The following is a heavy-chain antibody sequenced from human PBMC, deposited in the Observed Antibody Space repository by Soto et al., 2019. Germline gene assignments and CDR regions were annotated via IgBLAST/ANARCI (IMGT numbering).Heavy chain of an antibody. Sequence: PSETLSLTCTVSGGSISSSSYYWGWIRQPPGKGLEWIGSIYYSGSTYYNPSLKSRVTISVDTSKNQFSLKLSSVTAADTVVYYCARHYIIGWFGELLFWFDPWGQGTLVTVS. V-gene: IGHV4-39*01. CDR2: IYYSGST. CDR1: GGSISSSSYY. D-gene: IGHD3-10*01. J-gene: IGHJ5*02. CDR3: ARHYIIGWFGELLFWFDP.